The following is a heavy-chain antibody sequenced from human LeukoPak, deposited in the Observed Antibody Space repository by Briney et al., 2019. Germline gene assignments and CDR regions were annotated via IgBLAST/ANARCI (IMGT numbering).Heavy chain of an antibody. V-gene: IGHV4-34*01. CDR3: ARAPGAAID. CDR2: INHSGST. CDR1: GGSFSGYY. J-gene: IGHJ4*02. D-gene: IGHD2-2*01. Sequence: KTSETLSLTCAVYGGSFSGYYWGWIRQPPGKGLEWIGEINHSGSTNYNPSLKSRVSISVDTSKNQFSLKLNSVTAADTAVYYCARAPGAAIDWGQGTLVTVSA.